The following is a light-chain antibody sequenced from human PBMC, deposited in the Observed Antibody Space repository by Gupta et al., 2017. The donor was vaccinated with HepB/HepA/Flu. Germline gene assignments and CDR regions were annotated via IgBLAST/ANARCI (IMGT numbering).Light chain of an antibody. CDR1: SSDVGGYNY. CDR2: DVS. J-gene: IGLJ3*02. V-gene: IGLV2-14*01. Sequence: QSALTQPASVSGSPGPSITISCTGTSSDVGGYNYVSWYQQHPGKAPKLMIYDVSKRPSGVSIRFSASKSGNTASLTISVLQAEDEADYYDSSYTSSSTRVFGGGTKLTVL. CDR3: SSYTSSSTRV.